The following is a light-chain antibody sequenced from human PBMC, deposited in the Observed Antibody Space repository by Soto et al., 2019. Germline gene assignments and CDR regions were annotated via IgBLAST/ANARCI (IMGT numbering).Light chain of an antibody. J-gene: IGKJ1*01. CDR3: QQYCSAPWT. V-gene: IGKV3-20*01. Sequence: EIVLTQSPGTLSSSPGERATLSCRASESVSSNYLAWYQQRPGHAPRLLIYAASNRARGIPGMCGGSGSGEDFTLTVSRLEPEDFAVYYCQQYCSAPWTFGQGTQV. CDR1: ESVSSNY. CDR2: AAS.